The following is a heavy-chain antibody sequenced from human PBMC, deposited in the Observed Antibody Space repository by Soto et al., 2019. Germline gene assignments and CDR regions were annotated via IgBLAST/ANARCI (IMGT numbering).Heavy chain of an antibody. V-gene: IGHV3-73*01. D-gene: IGHD3-10*01. CDR1: GFTFSDST. CDR2: IRSKANSFAT. Sequence: EVQLVESGGGLVQPGGSLKLSCAASGFTFSDSTMHWVRQASGKGLEWVGRIRSKANSFATAYAASVQGRFTISRDDLGNTAYLQMNSLKTEDTAVYYCSSSSGDWGQGTLVTVSS. J-gene: IGHJ4*02. CDR3: SSSSGD.